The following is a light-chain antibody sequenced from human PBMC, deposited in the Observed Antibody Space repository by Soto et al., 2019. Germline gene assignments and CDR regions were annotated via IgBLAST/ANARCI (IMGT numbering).Light chain of an antibody. CDR1: QTVNNF. CDR2: DAV. Sequence: PGERATLSCRASQTVNNFLAWYQQKPGQVPRLLIYDAVTRAAGIPDRFSGSVSGTDFTLTISSLEPEDFAVYYCQQRSGRLTFGGGTKV. J-gene: IGKJ4*01. CDR3: QQRSGRLT. V-gene: IGKV3-11*01.